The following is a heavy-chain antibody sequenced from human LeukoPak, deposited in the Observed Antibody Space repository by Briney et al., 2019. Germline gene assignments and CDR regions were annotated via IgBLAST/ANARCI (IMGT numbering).Heavy chain of an antibody. V-gene: IGHV4-59*01. CDR3: ARGWTASYSGSYYGAFDI. D-gene: IGHD1-26*01. J-gene: IGHJ3*02. CDR1: GGSISSYY. Sequence: SETLSLTCTVSGGSISSYYWSWIRQPPGKGLEWIGYIYYSVSTNYNPSLKSRVTISVDTSKNQFSLKLSSVTAADTAVYYCARGWTASYSGSYYGAFDIWGQGTMVTVSS. CDR2: IYYSVST.